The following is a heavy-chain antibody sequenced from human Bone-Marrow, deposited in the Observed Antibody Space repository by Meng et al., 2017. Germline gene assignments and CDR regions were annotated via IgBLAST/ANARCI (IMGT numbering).Heavy chain of an antibody. CDR3: ARDRGGPYGDGREAFDY. J-gene: IGHJ4*02. V-gene: IGHV1-69*06. CDR2: IIPIFGTA. CDR1: GGTFSSYA. Sequence: SVKVSCKASGGTFSSYAISWVRQAPGQGLEWMGGIIPIFGTANYAQKFQGRVTITADKSTSTAYMELSSLRSEDTAVYYCARDRGGPYGDGREAFDYWGQGNRVNGAS. D-gene: IGHD4-17*01.